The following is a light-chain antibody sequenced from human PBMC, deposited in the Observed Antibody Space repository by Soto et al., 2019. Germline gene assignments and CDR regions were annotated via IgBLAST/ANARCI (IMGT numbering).Light chain of an antibody. J-gene: IGKJ4*01. Sequence: EIVLTQSPATLSLSPGERATLSCRASQSVGDYLAWYQRKPGQPPRLLIYDASKRATVIPARFSGSGSGTDFTLTISSLAPEDFALYYCQQRLKLVTFGGGTEVEIK. V-gene: IGKV3-11*01. CDR3: QQRLKLVT. CDR1: QSVGDY. CDR2: DAS.